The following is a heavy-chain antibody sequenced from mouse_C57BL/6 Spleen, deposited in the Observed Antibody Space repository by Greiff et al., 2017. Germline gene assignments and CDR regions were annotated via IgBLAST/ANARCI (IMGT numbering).Heavy chain of an antibody. V-gene: IGHV1-31*01. CDR2: IYPYNGVS. Sequence: EVKLMESGPELVKPGASVKISCKASGYSFTGYYMHWVKQSHGNILDWIGYIYPYNGVSSYNQKFKGKATLTVDKSSSTAYMELRSLTSEDSAVYYCARSTMVKEGYYFDYWGQGTTLTVSS. CDR1: GYSFTGYY. CDR3: ARSTMVKEGYYFDY. J-gene: IGHJ2*01. D-gene: IGHD2-2*01.